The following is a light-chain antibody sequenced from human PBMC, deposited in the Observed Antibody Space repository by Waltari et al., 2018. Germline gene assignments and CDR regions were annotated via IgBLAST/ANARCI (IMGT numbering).Light chain of an antibody. Sequence: SSELTQDPAVSVAMGQTVRITCQGDSLRSYYASWYQQRPGQAPILVMYDKNNRPSGVPDRFSGSNSHCTASLTITGAHAEDEASYYWHARDASGVGGSFGGGTKLTVL. J-gene: IGLJ2*01. V-gene: IGLV3-19*01. CDR2: DKN. CDR3: HARDASGVGGS. CDR1: SLRSYY.